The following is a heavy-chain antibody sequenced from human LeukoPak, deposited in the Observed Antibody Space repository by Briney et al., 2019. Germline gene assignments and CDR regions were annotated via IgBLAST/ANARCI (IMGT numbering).Heavy chain of an antibody. V-gene: IGHV4-4*09. Sequence: PSETLSLTCTVSGGSISSHYWSWIRQPPGKGLEWIGYIYTSGSTNYNPSLKSRVTISVDTSKNQFSLKLSSVTAADTAVYYCARQICSSTSCPGDWFDPWGQGTLVTVSS. CDR1: GGSISSHY. CDR3: ARQICSSTSCPGDWFDP. J-gene: IGHJ5*02. CDR2: IYTSGST. D-gene: IGHD2-2*01.